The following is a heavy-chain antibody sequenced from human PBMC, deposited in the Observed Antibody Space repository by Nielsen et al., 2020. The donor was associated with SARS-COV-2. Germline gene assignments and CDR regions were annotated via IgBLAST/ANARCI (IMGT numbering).Heavy chain of an antibody. CDR2: ISGYNGDT. V-gene: IGHV1-18*04. Sequence: ASVKVSCKASGYTFTNYGISWVRQAPGQGLEWMGWISGYNGDTNYAQKFQGRLTVTTDTSTSTAYLELRNLRSDDTAVYYCARGQISYSSSWYARYWGQGTLVTVSS. CDR3: ARGQISYSSSWYARY. D-gene: IGHD2-2*01. CDR1: GYTFTNYG. J-gene: IGHJ4*02.